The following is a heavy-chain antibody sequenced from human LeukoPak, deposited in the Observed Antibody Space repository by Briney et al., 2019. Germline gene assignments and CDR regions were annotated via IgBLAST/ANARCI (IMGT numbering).Heavy chain of an antibody. Sequence: PSGTLSLTCAVSGGSISSSNWWSWIRQPPGKGLEWIGEINHSGSTNYNPSLKSRVTISVDTSKNQFSLKLSSVTAADTAVYYCAGVCSSTSCPSGGYYYYGMDVWGQGTTVTVSS. CDR3: AGVCSSTSCPSGGYYYYGMDV. CDR2: INHSGST. CDR1: GGSISSSNW. D-gene: IGHD2-2*01. V-gene: IGHV4-4*02. J-gene: IGHJ6*02.